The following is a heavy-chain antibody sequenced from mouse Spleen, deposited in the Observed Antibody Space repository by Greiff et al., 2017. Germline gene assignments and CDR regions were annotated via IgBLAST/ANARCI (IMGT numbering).Heavy chain of an antibody. D-gene: IGHD2-1*01. J-gene: IGHJ1*01. CDR2: ISNGGGST. CDR1: GFTFSDYY. V-gene: IGHV5-12*02. Sequence: EVKLMESGGGLVQPGGSLKLSCATSGFTFSDYYMYWVRQTPEKRLEWVAYISNGGGSTYYPDTVKGRFTISRDNAKNTLYLQMSRLKSEDTAMYYCARAGGYGKGEYFDVWGAGTTVTVSS. CDR3: ARAGGYGKGEYFDV.